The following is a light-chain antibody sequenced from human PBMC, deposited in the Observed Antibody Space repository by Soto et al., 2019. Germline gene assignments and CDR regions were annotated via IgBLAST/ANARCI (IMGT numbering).Light chain of an antibody. Sequence: EIVLTQSPGTLSLSPGERATLSCRDSQSVSSSYLAWYQQTTGKAPRILIYGASSRATGIPERFSGSGSGTDFTLTIRSLEPEEFGTYYCHQRSNWPPPITFGQGTRLEIK. CDR3: HQRSNWPPPIT. J-gene: IGKJ5*01. CDR2: GAS. V-gene: IGKV3D-20*02. CDR1: QSVSSSY.